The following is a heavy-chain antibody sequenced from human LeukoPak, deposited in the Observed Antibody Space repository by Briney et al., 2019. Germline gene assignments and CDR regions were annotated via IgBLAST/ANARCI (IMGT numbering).Heavy chain of an antibody. Sequence: ASVKVSCKASGYTFTSYGISWVRQAPGQGLEWMGWISAYNGNTNYAQKLQGRVTMTTDTSTSTAYMELRSLRSDDTAVYYCARTYDILTGYYNYFDYWGQGTLSPSPQ. D-gene: IGHD3-9*01. CDR3: ARTYDILTGYYNYFDY. CDR1: GYTFTSYG. CDR2: ISAYNGNT. V-gene: IGHV1-18*01. J-gene: IGHJ4*02.